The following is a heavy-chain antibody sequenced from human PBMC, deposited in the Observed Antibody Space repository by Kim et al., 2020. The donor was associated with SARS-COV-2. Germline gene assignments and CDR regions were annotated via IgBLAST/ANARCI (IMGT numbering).Heavy chain of an antibody. CDR3: AKDQLTGTNWGDAFDI. CDR1: GFTFDDYA. D-gene: IGHD1-20*01. V-gene: IGHV3-43*02. CDR2: ISGDGGST. J-gene: IGHJ3*02. Sequence: GGSLRLFCAASGFTFDDYAMHWVRQAPGKGLEWVSLISGDGGSTYYADSVKGRFTISRDNSKNSLYLQMNSLRTEDTALYYCAKDQLTGTNWGDAFDIWGQGTMVTVSS.